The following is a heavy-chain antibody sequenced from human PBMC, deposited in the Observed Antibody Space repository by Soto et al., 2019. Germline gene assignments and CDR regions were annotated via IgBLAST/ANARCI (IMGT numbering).Heavy chain of an antibody. CDR2: IKQDGSEK. CDR1: GFTFGKYW. D-gene: IGHD3-10*01. V-gene: IGHV3-7*03. Sequence: GGSLRLSCVGSGFTFGKYWMDWLRQTPGKGLEWVANIKQDGSEKFYVDSVRGRFTISRDNAKNSVYLEMNRLRDEDTGVYYCAREEESVGSPPSGFHPWGQGVQVTVSS. J-gene: IGHJ5*02. CDR3: AREEESVGSPPSGFHP.